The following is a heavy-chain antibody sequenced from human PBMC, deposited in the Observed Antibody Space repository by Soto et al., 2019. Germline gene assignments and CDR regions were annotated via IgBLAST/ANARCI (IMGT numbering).Heavy chain of an antibody. D-gene: IGHD3-3*01. J-gene: IGHJ3*02. CDR3: ARIPDPEDDFWSGSTDAFER. Sequence: SETLSLTCTVSGGSISSGGYYWSWIRQHPGKGLEWIGYIYYSGSTYYNPSLKSRVTISVDTSKNQFSLKLSSVTAADTAVYYCARIPDPEDDFWSGSTDAFERWGQGTMVTVSS. V-gene: IGHV4-31*03. CDR2: IYYSGST. CDR1: GGSISSGGYY.